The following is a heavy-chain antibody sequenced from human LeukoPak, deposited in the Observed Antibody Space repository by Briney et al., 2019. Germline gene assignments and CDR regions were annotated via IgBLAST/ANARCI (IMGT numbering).Heavy chain of an antibody. D-gene: IGHD3-3*01. CDR2: IIPIFGTA. V-gene: IGHV1-69*05. Sequence: SVKVSCKASGGTFSSYAISWVRQAPGQGLEWMGRIIPIFGTANYAQKFQGRVTITTDESTSTAYMELSSLRAEDTAVYYCARGRRIFGVAYYYYYYMDVWGKGTTVTVSS. CDR1: GGTFSSYA. J-gene: IGHJ6*03. CDR3: ARGRRIFGVAYYYYYYMDV.